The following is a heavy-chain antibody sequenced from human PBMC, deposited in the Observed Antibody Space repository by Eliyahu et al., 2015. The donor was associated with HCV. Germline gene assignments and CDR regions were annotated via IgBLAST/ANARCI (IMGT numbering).Heavy chain of an antibody. J-gene: IGHJ4*02. CDR1: GXXVNSXXXY. D-gene: IGHD3-16*01. V-gene: IGHV4-61*01. CDR2: IYYSGXT. CDR3: ARFDGYSYDRLGIFDF. Sequence: QVQLQESGPGLVKPSETLSLTCAXSGXXVNSXXXYWSWIRQSPGQGLEWIGFIYYSGXTNYNPSLQSRVTISVDTSKNQFSLKLDAVTAADTAVYYCARFDGYSYDRLGIFDFWGQGTLVTVSS.